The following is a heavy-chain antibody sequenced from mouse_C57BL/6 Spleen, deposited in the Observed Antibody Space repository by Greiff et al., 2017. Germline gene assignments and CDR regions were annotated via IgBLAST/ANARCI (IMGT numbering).Heavy chain of an antibody. CDR2: IYPGGGDT. J-gene: IGHJ3*01. D-gene: IGHD1-1*01. V-gene: IGHV1-80*01. CDR1: GYAFSRYW. CDR3: AREDYGSSGGFAY. Sequence: QVQLQESGAELVKPGASVTISCKASGYAFSRYWMNWVKQRPGQGLEWIGRIYPGGGDTNSNGKFKGKATRTADKTSSTAYMKLSSLASEDSAFYFGAREDYGSSGGFAYWGQGTLVTVSA.